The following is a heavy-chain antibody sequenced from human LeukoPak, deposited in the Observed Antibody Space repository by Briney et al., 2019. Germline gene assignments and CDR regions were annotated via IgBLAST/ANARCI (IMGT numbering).Heavy chain of an antibody. V-gene: IGHV4-34*01. CDR1: GGSFSGYY. Sequence: SETLSLTCAVYGGSFSGYYWSWIRQPPGKGLEWIGEINHSGSTNYNPSLKSRVTISVDTSKNQFSLKLSSVTAADTAVYYCARDFSYHVSGSYSHFDCWGQGILVTVSS. CDR3: ARDFSYHVSGSYSHFDC. CDR2: INHSGST. D-gene: IGHD3-10*01. J-gene: IGHJ4*02.